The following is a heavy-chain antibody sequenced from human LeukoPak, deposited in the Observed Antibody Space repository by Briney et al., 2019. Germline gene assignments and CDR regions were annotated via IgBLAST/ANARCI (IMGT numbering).Heavy chain of an antibody. CDR2: IHDSGST. D-gene: IGHD6-13*01. Sequence: SETLSLTCAVSGDSISSGGYSWSWIRQTPGKGLEWIAYIHDSGSTYNNPSLKSRLSISIDTSKNQFSLKLNSVTAADTAVYYCARVVAAAGNNWFDPWGQGTLSPSPQ. V-gene: IGHV4-30-4*07. CDR3: ARVVAAAGNNWFDP. J-gene: IGHJ5*02. CDR1: GDSISSGGYS.